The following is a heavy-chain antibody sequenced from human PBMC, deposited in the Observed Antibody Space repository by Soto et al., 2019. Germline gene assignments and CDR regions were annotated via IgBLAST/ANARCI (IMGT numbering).Heavy chain of an antibody. Sequence: QVQLQESGPGLVKPSETLSLTCTVSGGSVSSTSYYWSWIRQPPGKGLDWIGYIHYSGSTNYNPSLKSRVTISVDTSKNQFSLKLSSVTAADTAVFYCVRAWEHLYFDYWGQGTLVTVSS. CDR3: VRAWEHLYFDY. CDR1: GGSVSSTSYY. J-gene: IGHJ4*02. CDR2: IHYSGST. V-gene: IGHV4-61*01. D-gene: IGHD1-26*01.